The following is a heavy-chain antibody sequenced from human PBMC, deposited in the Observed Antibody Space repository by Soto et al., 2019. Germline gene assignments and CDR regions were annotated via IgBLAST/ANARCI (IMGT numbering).Heavy chain of an antibody. V-gene: IGHV4-34*01. CDR2: MSQSGGT. CDR3: ARVERGTATTVIDAVDI. CDR1: GGSVSSGCYY. J-gene: IGHJ3*02. D-gene: IGHD1-1*01. Sequence: QVQLQQWGAGLLKPSETLSLTCAVYGGSVSSGCYYWSSIRQPPGKVMEWLGEMSQSGGTHFTPSHTSRFPLSVDTSKNQCFLKLSFVPAPDTGLYYCARVERGTATTVIDAVDIWGPGTMVTFSS.